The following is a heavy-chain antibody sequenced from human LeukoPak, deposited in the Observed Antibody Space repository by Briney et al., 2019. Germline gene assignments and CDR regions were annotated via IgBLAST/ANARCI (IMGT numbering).Heavy chain of an antibody. J-gene: IGHJ5*02. Sequence: GGSLRLSCAASGFTFSSYSMNWVRQAPGKGLEWVSSISSSSYIYYADSVKGRFTISRDNAKNSLYLQMNSLRAEDTAVYYCARAALLWFGGHWFDPWGQGTLVTVSS. CDR2: ISSSSYI. V-gene: IGHV3-21*01. CDR3: ARAALLWFGGHWFDP. CDR1: GFTFSSYS. D-gene: IGHD3-10*01.